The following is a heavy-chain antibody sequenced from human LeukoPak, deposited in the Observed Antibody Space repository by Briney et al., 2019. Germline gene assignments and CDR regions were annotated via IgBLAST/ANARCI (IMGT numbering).Heavy chain of an antibody. CDR3: ATRGSDFWSGFDY. J-gene: IGHJ4*02. D-gene: IGHD3-3*01. CDR2: FDPENAEI. V-gene: IGHV1-24*01. CDR1: GNTLRELP. Sequence: ASVKVSCTLSGNTLRELPIQWVRQAGGKGLEWMAGFDPENAEIVYAQKFQGRVTMTEDTSTNTAYMELTSLTSDDTALYYCATRGSDFWSGFDYWGQGTQVTVSS.